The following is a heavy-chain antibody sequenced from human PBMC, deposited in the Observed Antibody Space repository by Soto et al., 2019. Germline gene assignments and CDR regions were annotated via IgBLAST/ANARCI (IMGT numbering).Heavy chain of an antibody. CDR3: ARDLGRSPPRYYYYGMDV. J-gene: IGHJ6*02. CDR2: IWYDGSNN. CDR1: GFTFSSYG. Sequence: QVQLVESGGGVVQPGRSLRLSCAASGFTFSSYGMHWVRQAPGKGLEWVAVIWYDGSNNYYADSVKGRFTISRDNSKNTLYLQMNSLRAEDTAVYYCARDLGRSPPRYYYYGMDVWGQGTTVTVSS. V-gene: IGHV3-33*01. D-gene: IGHD6-13*01.